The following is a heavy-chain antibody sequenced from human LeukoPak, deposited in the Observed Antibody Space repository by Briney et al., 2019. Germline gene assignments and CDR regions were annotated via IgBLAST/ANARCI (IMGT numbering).Heavy chain of an antibody. Sequence: SVKVSCKASGGTFSSYAISWVQQAPGQGLEWMGGIIPIFGTANYAQKFQGRVTITADESTSTAYMELSSLRSEDTAVYYCARSQITMVRGVIINWFDPWGQGTLVTVSS. V-gene: IGHV1-69*13. D-gene: IGHD3-10*01. J-gene: IGHJ5*02. CDR2: IIPIFGTA. CDR1: GGTFSSYA. CDR3: ARSQITMVRGVIINWFDP.